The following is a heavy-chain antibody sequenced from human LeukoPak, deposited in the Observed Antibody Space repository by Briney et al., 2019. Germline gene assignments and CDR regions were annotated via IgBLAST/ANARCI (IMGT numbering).Heavy chain of an antibody. J-gene: IGHJ6*04. CDR2: ILYDGSNK. V-gene: IGHV3-30-3*01. Sequence: GRSLRLSCAASGFTFSSYAMHWVRQAPGKGLEWVAVILYDGSNKYYADSVKGRFTISRDNSKNTLYLQMNSLRAEDTAVYYCARQPMTTLTTLDVWGKGTTVTVSS. CDR3: ARQPMTTLTTLDV. D-gene: IGHD4-11*01. CDR1: GFTFSSYA.